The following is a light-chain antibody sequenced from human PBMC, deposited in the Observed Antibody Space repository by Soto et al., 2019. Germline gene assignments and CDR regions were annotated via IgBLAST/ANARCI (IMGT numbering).Light chain of an antibody. CDR2: QTS. V-gene: IGKV3-11*01. J-gene: IGKJ1*01. CDR3: HKRQSWTRT. Sequence: EIVLTQSPATMSSFPGDSVTLSCRARQDINTRSALYQQRPCQAPRILIYQTSIRAAGIPDMFSASCSGTDLNLTISDVHHEDFALYYCHKRQSWTRTCGQGTKVDIK. CDR1: QDINTR.